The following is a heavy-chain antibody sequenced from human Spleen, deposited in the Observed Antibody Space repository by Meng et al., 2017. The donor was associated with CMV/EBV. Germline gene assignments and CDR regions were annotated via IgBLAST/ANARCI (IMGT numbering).Heavy chain of an antibody. V-gene: IGHV1-18*01. D-gene: IGHD1-26*01. CDR1: GYTFTSYA. CDR2: ISANNGNT. Sequence: ASVKVSCKASGYTFTSYAMHWVRQAPGQRLEWMGWISANNGNTNYAQKLQGRVTMTTDTSTSTAYMELRSLRSDDTAVYYCARDPRELPDYWGQGTLVTVSS. J-gene: IGHJ4*02. CDR3: ARDPRELPDY.